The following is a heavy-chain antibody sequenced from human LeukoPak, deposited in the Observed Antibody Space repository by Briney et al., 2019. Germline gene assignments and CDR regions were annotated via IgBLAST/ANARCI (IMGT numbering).Heavy chain of an antibody. CDR2: INHSGST. CDR1: GGSFSNYF. D-gene: IGHD1-26*01. V-gene: IGHV4-34*01. CDR3: ASGRELLRVFDY. Sequence: SETLSLTCAVYGGSFSNYFWGWIRQPPGKGLEWIGEINHSGSTNYNPSLKSRVTISVDTSKNQFSLKLSSVTAADTAVYYCASGRELLRVFDYWGQGTLVTVSS. J-gene: IGHJ4*02.